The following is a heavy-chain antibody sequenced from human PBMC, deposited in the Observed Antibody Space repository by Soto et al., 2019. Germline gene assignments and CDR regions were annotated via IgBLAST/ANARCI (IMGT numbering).Heavy chain of an antibody. CDR1: GGSFSGYY. CDR3: ALALTGYYYFDY. V-gene: IGHV4-34*01. J-gene: IGHJ4*02. CDR2: INHSGST. D-gene: IGHD3-9*01. Sequence: PSETLSLTCAVDGGSFSGYYWSWIRQPPGKGLEWIGEINHSGSTNYNPSLKSRVTISVDTSKNQFSLKLSSVTAADTAVYYCALALTGYYYFDYWGQGTLVTVSS.